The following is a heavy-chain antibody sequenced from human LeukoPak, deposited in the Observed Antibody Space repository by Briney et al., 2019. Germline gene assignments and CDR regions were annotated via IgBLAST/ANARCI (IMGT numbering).Heavy chain of an antibody. CDR3: ARGGYNWFDP. D-gene: IGHD3-16*01. CDR2: IYTSENT. CDR1: GGSIISSHYE. Sequence: SETLSLTCTVSGGSIISSHYEWGWIRQPGGKGLEWIGCIYTSENTKYNPSLKSRVLIPVDTSKNQGSLKLRSLTAADKAVYYGARGGYNWFDPWGQGTLVTVSS. V-gene: IGHV4-61*02. J-gene: IGHJ5*02.